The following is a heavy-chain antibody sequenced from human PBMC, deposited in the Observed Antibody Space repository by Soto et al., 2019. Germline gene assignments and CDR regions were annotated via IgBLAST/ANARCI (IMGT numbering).Heavy chain of an antibody. J-gene: IGHJ5*02. Sequence: PGGSLRLSCAASGFTFSSYAMSWVRQAPGKGLEWVSAISGSGGSTYYADSVKGRFTISRDNSKNTLYLQMNSPRAEDTAVYYCAKAYCSSTSCYTNWFDPWGQGTLVTVSS. CDR2: ISGSGGST. CDR1: GFTFSSYA. D-gene: IGHD2-2*02. V-gene: IGHV3-23*01. CDR3: AKAYCSSTSCYTNWFDP.